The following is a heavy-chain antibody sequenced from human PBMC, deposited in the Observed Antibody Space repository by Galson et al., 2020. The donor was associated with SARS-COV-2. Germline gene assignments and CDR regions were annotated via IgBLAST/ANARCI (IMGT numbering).Heavy chain of an antibody. CDR2: INHSGST. J-gene: IGHJ6*02. CDR1: GGSFSGYY. V-gene: IGHV4-34*01. CDR3: ASSASSYYGMDV. Sequence: SETLSLTCAVYGGSFSGYYWSWIRQPPGKGLEWIGEINHSGSTNYNPSPKSRVTIPVDKSKNQFSLKLSPVPAADTAGYYCASSASSYYGMDVWGQGTTVTVSS. D-gene: IGHD2-2*01.